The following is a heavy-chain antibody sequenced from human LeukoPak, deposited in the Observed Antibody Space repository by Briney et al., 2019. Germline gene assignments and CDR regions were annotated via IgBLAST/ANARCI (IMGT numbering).Heavy chain of an antibody. Sequence: GGSLRLSCAASGFTFSSYSMNWVRQAPGKGLEWVSSISSSSSYIYYADSVKGRFTISRDNAKNSLYLQMNSLRAEDTAVYYCARDRGEWELLGDYYFDYWGQGTLVTVSS. D-gene: IGHD1-26*01. J-gene: IGHJ4*02. CDR3: ARDRGEWELLGDYYFDY. CDR1: GFTFSSYS. CDR2: ISSSSSYI. V-gene: IGHV3-21*01.